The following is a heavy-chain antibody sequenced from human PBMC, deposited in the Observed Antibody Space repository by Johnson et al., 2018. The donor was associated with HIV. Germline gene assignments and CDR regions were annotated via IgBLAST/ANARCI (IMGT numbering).Heavy chain of an antibody. D-gene: IGHD1-26*01. Sequence: VQLVESGGGVVQPGRSLRLSCAASGFTFTSYAMHWVRQAPGKGLEWVAVVSYDGSTKSYADSVKGRFTISRDNSENTFDLQMNILRAEDTAVFFCARDWSWRGSLKGGGAFDIWGQGTLVTVSA. CDR1: GFTFTSYA. J-gene: IGHJ3*02. CDR2: VSYDGSTK. CDR3: ARDWSWRGSLKGGGAFDI. V-gene: IGHV3-30*04.